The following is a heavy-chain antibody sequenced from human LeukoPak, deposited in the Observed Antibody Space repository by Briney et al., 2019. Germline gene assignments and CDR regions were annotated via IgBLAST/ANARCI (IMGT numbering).Heavy chain of an antibody. J-gene: IGHJ4*02. D-gene: IGHD2-21*02. CDR3: ARACGGDCYLYYFDY. CDR1: GYTFTSYG. CDR2: ISAYIGNT. V-gene: IGHV1-18*01. Sequence: GASVKVSCKASGYTFTSYGISWVRQAPGQGLEWRGWISAYIGNTNYAQKLQGTATMTTDTTTSTAYMELRSLRSDDTAVYYCARACGGDCYLYYFDYWGQGTLVTVSS.